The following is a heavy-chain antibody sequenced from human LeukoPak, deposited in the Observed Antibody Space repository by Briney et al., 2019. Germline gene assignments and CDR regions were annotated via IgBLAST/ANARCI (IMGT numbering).Heavy chain of an antibody. D-gene: IGHD6-19*01. V-gene: IGHV4-59*01. CDR2: IYYSGSA. CDR3: ARGSLLAVNNWFDP. CDR1: GDSINSYY. Sequence: PSETLSLTCTVSGDSINSYYWNWVRQPPGKGLEWIGNIYYSGSANYNPSLKSRVTISVDTSKNQFSLNLSSVTAADTAVYYCARGSLLAVNNWFDPWGQGTLVTVSS. J-gene: IGHJ5*02.